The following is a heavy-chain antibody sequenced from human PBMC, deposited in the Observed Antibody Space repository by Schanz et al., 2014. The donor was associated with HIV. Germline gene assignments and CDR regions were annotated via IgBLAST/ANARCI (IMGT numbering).Heavy chain of an antibody. Sequence: QVQLVESGGGVVQPGRSLRLSCAASGFTFSTYGMHWVRQGPGKGLEWVAFISYDGSNKYYADSVKGRFTISRDNSKNTLYLQMNSLRAEDTALYYCAKDQGYDFWSGYYNYYSMDVWGQGTTVTVSS. CDR1: GFTFSTYG. V-gene: IGHV3-30*18. CDR3: AKDQGYDFWSGYYNYYSMDV. CDR2: ISYDGSNK. J-gene: IGHJ6*02. D-gene: IGHD3-3*01.